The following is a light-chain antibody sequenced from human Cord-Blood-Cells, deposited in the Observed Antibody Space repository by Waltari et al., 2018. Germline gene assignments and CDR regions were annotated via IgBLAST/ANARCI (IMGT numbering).Light chain of an antibody. Sequence: DIQMTQSPSSLSASVGDRVTITCRASPSISSYLNWYQQKPGKAPKLLIYAASSLQSGVPSRFSASGSATDFTLTISSLQPEDFATYYCQQSYSTPYTFGQGTKLEIK. CDR2: AAS. J-gene: IGKJ2*01. CDR3: QQSYSTPYT. CDR1: PSISSY. V-gene: IGKV1-39*01.